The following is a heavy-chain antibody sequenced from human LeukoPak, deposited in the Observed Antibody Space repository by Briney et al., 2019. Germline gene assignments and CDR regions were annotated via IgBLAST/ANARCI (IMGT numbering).Heavy chain of an antibody. V-gene: IGHV3-33*01. CDR1: GFTFSSYG. D-gene: IGHD3-10*01. CDR2: IWYDGSNK. Sequence: GRSLRLSCAASGFTFSSYGMHWVRQAPDKGLEWVAVIWYDGSNKYYADSVKGRFTISRDNSKNTLYLQMNSLRAEDTAVYYCARAYGSGSYSDYWGQGTLVTVSS. J-gene: IGHJ4*02. CDR3: ARAYGSGSYSDY.